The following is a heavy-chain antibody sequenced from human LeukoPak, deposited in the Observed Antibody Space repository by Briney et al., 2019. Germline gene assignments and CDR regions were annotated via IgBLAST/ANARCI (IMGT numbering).Heavy chain of an antibody. CDR3: TTVLTKWYEIL. Sequence: PGGSLRLSCAASGFTFSSYAMSWVRQAPGKGLEWVSAISGSGGSTYYADSVKGRFTISRDNSKNTLYLQMNSLRAEDTAVYYCTTVLTKWYEILWGQGTLVTVSS. CDR2: ISGSGGST. D-gene: IGHD2-15*01. V-gene: IGHV3-23*01. J-gene: IGHJ4*02. CDR1: GFTFSSYA.